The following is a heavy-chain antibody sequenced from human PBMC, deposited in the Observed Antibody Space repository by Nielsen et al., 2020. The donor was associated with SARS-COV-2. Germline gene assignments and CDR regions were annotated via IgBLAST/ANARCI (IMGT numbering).Heavy chain of an antibody. V-gene: IGHV3-23*01. CDR1: GFTFSSYS. D-gene: IGHD3-22*01. J-gene: IGHJ4*02. CDR3: AKDTRGGYYDSSGPRML. Sequence: GGSLRLSCAASGFTFSSYSMNWVRQAPGKGLEWVSAISGSGGSTYYADSVKGRFTISRDNSKNTLYLQMNSLRAEGTAVYYCAKDTRGGYYDSSGPRMLWGQGTLVTVSS. CDR2: ISGSGGST.